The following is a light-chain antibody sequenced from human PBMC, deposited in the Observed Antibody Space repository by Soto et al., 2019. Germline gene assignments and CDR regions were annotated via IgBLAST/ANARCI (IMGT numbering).Light chain of an antibody. J-gene: IGKJ1*01. CDR2: DAS. CDR1: QSVTSS. V-gene: IGKV3-20*01. CDR3: QQYGSSRT. Sequence: EIVLTQSPATLSFSPGERATLSCRARQSVTSSLVWYQQKPGQAPRLLMYDASNRATGIPARFSGSGSGTDFTLTISRLEPEDFAVYYCQQYGSSRTFGQGTKVE.